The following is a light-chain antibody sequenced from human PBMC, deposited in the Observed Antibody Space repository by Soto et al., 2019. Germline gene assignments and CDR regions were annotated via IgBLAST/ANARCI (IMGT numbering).Light chain of an antibody. CDR1: NSAIKN. Sequence: SYDLTQPPSVSVAPGQTAIITCGGNNSAIKNGHVYQQKPVHSPVLVVYDDIDRPSEIAERFSGANSGNTATLTISKPHHGDEVDYYCQVWDSSSDHYVFGTGTKVTVL. CDR2: DDI. J-gene: IGLJ1*01. V-gene: IGLV3-21*02. CDR3: QVWDSSSDHYV.